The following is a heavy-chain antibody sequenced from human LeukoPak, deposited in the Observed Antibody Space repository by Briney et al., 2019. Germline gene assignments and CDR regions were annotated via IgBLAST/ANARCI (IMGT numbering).Heavy chain of an antibody. CDR3: ARGLRHCDRTSCFQPFDC. CDR2: TYADGYT. D-gene: IGHD2-2*01. Sequence: AGGSLRLSCAASGFTVSSSYMTWVRQAPGKGLEWVSITYADGYTFYADSVKGRFTISRDSSKNTLCLQVNSLRAEDTAMYYCARGLRHCDRTSCFQPFDCWGQGTLVTVSS. CDR1: GFTVSSSY. V-gene: IGHV3-53*01. J-gene: IGHJ4*02.